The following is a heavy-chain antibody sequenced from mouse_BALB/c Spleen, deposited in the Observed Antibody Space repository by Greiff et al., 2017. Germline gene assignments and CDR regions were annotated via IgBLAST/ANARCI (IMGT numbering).Heavy chain of an antibody. J-gene: IGHJ4*01. Sequence: QVTLKESGPDLVAPSQSLSITCTVSGFSLTSYGVHWVRQPPGKGLEWLVVIWSDGSTTYNSALKSRLSISKDNSKSQVFLKMNSLQTDDTAMYYCARQGMITTGNYYAMDYWGQGTSVTVSS. CDR2: IWSDGST. CDR1: GFSLTSYG. D-gene: IGHD2-4*01. CDR3: ARQGMITTGNYYAMDY. V-gene: IGHV2-6-2*01.